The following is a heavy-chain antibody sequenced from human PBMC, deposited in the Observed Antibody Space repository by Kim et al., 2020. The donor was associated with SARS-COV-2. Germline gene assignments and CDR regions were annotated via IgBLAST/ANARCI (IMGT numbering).Heavy chain of an antibody. D-gene: IGHD4-17*01. J-gene: IGHJ4*02. V-gene: IGHV3-48*03. CDR3: ARDRWDDDGDYGQFDY. Sequence: SVKSRFTSSRDKAKNALYMQMNSLRAEHTAVYYCARDRWDDDGDYGQFDYWGQGTLVTVSS.